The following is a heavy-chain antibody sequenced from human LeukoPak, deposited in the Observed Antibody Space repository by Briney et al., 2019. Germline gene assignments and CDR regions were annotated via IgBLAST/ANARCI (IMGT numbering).Heavy chain of an antibody. Sequence: PSETLSLTCTVSGGSISTYYWSWIRQPPGKGLEWIGYTYYSGSTNYNPSLKSRGTISVDTSKNQFSLKLRSATAADTAVYYCARVGSERGSRYFDYWGQGTLVTVSS. V-gene: IGHV4-59*01. J-gene: IGHJ4*02. CDR1: GGSISTYY. CDR2: TYYSGST. CDR3: ARVGSERGSRYFDY. D-gene: IGHD3-16*01.